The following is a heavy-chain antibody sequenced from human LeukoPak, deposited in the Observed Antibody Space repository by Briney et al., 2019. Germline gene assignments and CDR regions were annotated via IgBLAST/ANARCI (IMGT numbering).Heavy chain of an antibody. CDR3: ARHKLYDSSGYYHYYYYYGMDV. CDR1: GYSFTSYW. Sequence: GESLKISCKGSGYSFTSYWISWVRQMPGKGLEWMGIIYPGDSDTRFSPSFQGQVTISADKSISTAYLQWSSLKASDTAMYYCARHKLYDSSGYYHYYYYYGMDVWGQGTTVTVSS. CDR2: IYPGDSDT. J-gene: IGHJ6*02. D-gene: IGHD3-22*01. V-gene: IGHV5-51*01.